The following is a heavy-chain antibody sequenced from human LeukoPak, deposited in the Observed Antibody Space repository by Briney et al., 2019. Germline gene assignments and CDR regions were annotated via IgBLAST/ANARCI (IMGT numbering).Heavy chain of an antibody. CDR1: GGSVSSSSYY. CDR2: ISYSGTN. V-gene: IGHV4-39*01. CDR3: ASLGTLRS. Sequence: SETLSLTCTVSGGSVSSSSYYWGWIRQPPGKGLEWIGSISYSGTNYNNPSLKSRVSILIDTSKNQFSVKLTSVTAADTAVYYCASLGTLRSWGQGTLVTVPS. D-gene: IGHD7-27*01. J-gene: IGHJ5*02.